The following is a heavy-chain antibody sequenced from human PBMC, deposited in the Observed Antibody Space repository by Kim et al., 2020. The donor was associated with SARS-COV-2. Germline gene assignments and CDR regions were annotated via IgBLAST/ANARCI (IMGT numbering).Heavy chain of an antibody. D-gene: IGHD6-13*01. J-gene: IGHJ4*02. Sequence: SPLFQGQVTISADKSISTAYLQWSSLKASDTAMYYCARRRRIAAAGYFDYWGQGTLVTVSS. CDR3: ARRRRIAAAGYFDY. V-gene: IGHV5-51*01.